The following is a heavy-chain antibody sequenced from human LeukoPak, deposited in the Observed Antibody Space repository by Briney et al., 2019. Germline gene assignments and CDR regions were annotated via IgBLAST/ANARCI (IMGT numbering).Heavy chain of an antibody. Sequence: GESLKISCKASGYSFTTNWNGWVRQMPGKGLEAMGIIWPADSDTRYSPSFQGHVTISADKSISSAYLQWNTLKASDTAIYYCARLECSSTACPFNYWGQGTLVAVSS. J-gene: IGHJ4*02. CDR3: ARLECSSTACPFNY. CDR1: GYSFTTNW. V-gene: IGHV5-51*01. D-gene: IGHD2-2*01. CDR2: IWPADSDT.